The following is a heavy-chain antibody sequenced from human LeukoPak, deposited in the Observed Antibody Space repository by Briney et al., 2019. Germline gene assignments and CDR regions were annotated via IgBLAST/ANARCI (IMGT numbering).Heavy chain of an antibody. V-gene: IGHV1-2*02. CDR1: GYTLSDYY. D-gene: IGHD6-19*01. CDR3: AREDENSDDGWRLFDY. CDR2: INPNGGGT. Sequence: GASVKVSCKAYGYTLSDYYMHWVRQAPGQGLEWMGWINPNGGGTNYAQKFQGRVTMTRDTSISTAYMELRSLRSDDTAVYYCAREDENSDDGWRLFDYWGQGTLVTVSS. J-gene: IGHJ4*02.